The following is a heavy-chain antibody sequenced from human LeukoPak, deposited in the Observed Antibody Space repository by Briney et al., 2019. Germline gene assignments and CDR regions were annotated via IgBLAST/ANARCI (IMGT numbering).Heavy chain of an antibody. Sequence: GGSLRLSCAASRFTFSSYSMNWVRQAPGKGLEWVSYISSSSSTIYYADSVKGRFTISRDNSKNTLYLQMNSLRAEDTAVYYCAKDEDHYYDSSGYYPLGYWGQGTLVTVSS. D-gene: IGHD3-22*01. V-gene: IGHV3-48*01. CDR2: ISSSSSTI. J-gene: IGHJ4*02. CDR1: RFTFSSYS. CDR3: AKDEDHYYDSSGYYPLGY.